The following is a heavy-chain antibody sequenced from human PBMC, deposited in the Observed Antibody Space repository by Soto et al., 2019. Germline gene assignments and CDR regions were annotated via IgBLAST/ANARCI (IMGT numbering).Heavy chain of an antibody. D-gene: IGHD6-19*01. CDR1: GGSISSSSYY. J-gene: IGHJ4*02. CDR2: IYYSGST. V-gene: IGHV4-39*01. Sequence: SETLSLTCTVSGGSISSSSYYWGWIRQPPGKGLEWIGSIYYSGSTYYNPSLKSRVTISVDTSKNQFSLKLSSVTAADTAVYYCARPSSGWYELDYWGQGTLVTVSS. CDR3: ARPSSGWYELDY.